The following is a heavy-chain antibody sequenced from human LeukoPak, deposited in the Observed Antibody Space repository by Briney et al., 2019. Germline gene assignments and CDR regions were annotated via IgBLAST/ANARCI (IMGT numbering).Heavy chain of an antibody. CDR3: ARDAPQVPAAGVLAS. D-gene: IGHD6-13*01. Sequence: PGGSLRLSCAASGFTVSDNYMSWVRQAPGKGLEGVSVMYSRGDTYYAKSVKGRFTFSRDISKNTLYLQMDGLRTEDTAMYYCARDAPQVPAAGVLASWGQGTLVIVSS. V-gene: IGHV3-53*01. CDR2: MYSRGDT. CDR1: GFTVSDNY. J-gene: IGHJ5*02.